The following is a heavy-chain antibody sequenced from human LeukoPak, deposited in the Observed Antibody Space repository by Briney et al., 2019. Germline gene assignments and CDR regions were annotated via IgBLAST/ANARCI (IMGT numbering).Heavy chain of an antibody. Sequence: ASVKVSCKASGYTFTSYDINWVRQATGQGLEWMGWMNPNSGNTGYAQKFQGRVTMTRNTSISTAYMELSSLRSEDTAVYYCARGSPDGDWFDPWGQGTLVTVSS. CDR2: MNPNSGNT. J-gene: IGHJ5*02. CDR3: ARGSPDGDWFDP. CDR1: GYTFTSYD. V-gene: IGHV1-8*01. D-gene: IGHD1-14*01.